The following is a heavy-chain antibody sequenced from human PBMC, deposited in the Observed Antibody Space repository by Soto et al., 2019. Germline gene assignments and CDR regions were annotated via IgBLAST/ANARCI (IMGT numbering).Heavy chain of an antibody. CDR3: SREVQPVFRREYDY. CDR1: GFTFISHT. CDR2: ISGSGSP. Sequence: EVQLVESGGGLVKPGGSLRLSCAVSGFTFISHTLNWVRQAPGKGLEWVSSISGSGSPYYADSVKGRFTISRDNAQKSLYLQMSSMRAEDTAVYYCSREVQPVFRREYDYWGQGTLVTVSS. V-gene: IGHV3-21*04. J-gene: IGHJ4*02.